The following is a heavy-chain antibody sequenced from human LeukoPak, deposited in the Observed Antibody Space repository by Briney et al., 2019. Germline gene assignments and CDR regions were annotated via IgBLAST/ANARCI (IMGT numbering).Heavy chain of an antibody. CDR3: ARAIVYSNALDA. V-gene: IGHV3-48*03. Sequence: GGSLRLSCAASGFNFSSYEMNWVRQAPGKGLEWVSYISSSGSTIYYADSVKGRFTISRDNAKISLYLQMNSLRAEDTAVYYCARAIVYSNALDACGKGTTVTVSS. D-gene: IGHD4-11*01. CDR1: GFNFSSYE. J-gene: IGHJ6*04. CDR2: ISSSGSTI.